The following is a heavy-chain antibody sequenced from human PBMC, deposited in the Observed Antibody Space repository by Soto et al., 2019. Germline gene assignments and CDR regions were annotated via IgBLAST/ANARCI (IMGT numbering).Heavy chain of an antibody. CDR1: GFTFSSYA. V-gene: IGHV3-23*01. CDR2: ISGGGGST. Sequence: GGSLRLSCAASGFTFSSYAMSWVRQAPGKGLEWVSAISGGGGSTYYADSVKGRFTISRDNSKNTLYLQMNSLRAEDADVYSCEKDRPITRIVGAISWDAFDIWGQGTMVTVSS. CDR3: EKDRPITRIVGAISWDAFDI. D-gene: IGHD3-22*01. J-gene: IGHJ3*02.